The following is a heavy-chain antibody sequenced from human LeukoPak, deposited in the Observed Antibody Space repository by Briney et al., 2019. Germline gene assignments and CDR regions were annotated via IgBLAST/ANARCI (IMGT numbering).Heavy chain of an antibody. Sequence: GGSLRLSCAASGFTFSSYGMHWVRQAPGKGLEWVAAIWYDGSNKYYADSVKGRFTISRDNSKNTLYLQMNSLRAEDTAVYYCVRDRGMGATTPGYWGQGTLVTVSS. CDR1: GFTFSSYG. V-gene: IGHV3-33*01. CDR3: VRDRGMGATTPGY. CDR2: IWYDGSNK. J-gene: IGHJ4*02. D-gene: IGHD1-26*01.